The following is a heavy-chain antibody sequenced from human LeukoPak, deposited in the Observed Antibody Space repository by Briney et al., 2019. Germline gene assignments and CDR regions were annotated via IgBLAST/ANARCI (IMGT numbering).Heavy chain of an antibody. CDR2: MYTSGST. Sequence: PSETLSLTCTVSGASISSHYWSWVRQPAGKGLEWIGRMYTSGSTNYNSSLKDRVTMSVDTSKNQFSLRLISVTAADTAMYYCARAISGTNSRYFYFHMDVWGKGTTVTVSS. CDR1: GASISSHY. D-gene: IGHD3-3*01. V-gene: IGHV4-4*07. CDR3: ARAISGTNSRYFYFHMDV. J-gene: IGHJ6*03.